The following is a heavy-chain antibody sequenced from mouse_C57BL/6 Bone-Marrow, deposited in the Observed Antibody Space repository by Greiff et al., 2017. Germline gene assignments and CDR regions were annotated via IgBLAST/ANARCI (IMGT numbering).Heavy chain of an antibody. CDR1: GYTFTSYW. J-gene: IGHJ1*03. Sequence: QVQLKESGAELVKPGASVKLSCKASGYTFTSYWMQWVKQRPGQGLEWIGEVDPSDSYTNYNQKFKGKATLTVDTSSSTAYMQLSSLTSEDSAVYYCARGDTTVVAHWYFDVWGTGTTVTVSS. CDR3: ARGDTTVVAHWYFDV. CDR2: VDPSDSYT. D-gene: IGHD1-1*01. V-gene: IGHV1-50*01.